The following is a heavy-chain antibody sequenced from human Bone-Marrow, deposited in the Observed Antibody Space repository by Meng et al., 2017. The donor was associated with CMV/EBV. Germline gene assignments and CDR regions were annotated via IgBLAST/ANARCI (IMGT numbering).Heavy chain of an antibody. V-gene: IGHV3-30-3*01. CDR3: ARGGVPAAPPGYYGMDV. D-gene: IGHD2-2*01. CDR1: GFTFSSYA. Sequence: GGSLRLSCAASGFTFSSYAMHWVRQAPGKGLEWVAVISYDGSNKYYADSVKGRFTISRDNSKNTLYLQMNSLRAGDTAVYYCARGGVPAAPPGYYGMDVWGQGTTVTVSS. J-gene: IGHJ6*02. CDR2: ISYDGSNK.